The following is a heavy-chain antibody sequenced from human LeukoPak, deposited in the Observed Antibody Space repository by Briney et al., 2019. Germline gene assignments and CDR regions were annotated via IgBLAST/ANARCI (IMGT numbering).Heavy chain of an antibody. J-gene: IGHJ4*02. D-gene: IGHD6-13*01. CDR2: ISWNSGSI. Sequence: GGSLRLSCAASGFTFDDYATHWVRQAPGKGLEWVSGISWNSGSIGYADSVKGRFTISRDNAKNSLYLQMNSLRAEDTAVYYCARDGSSWDFDYWGQGTLVTVSS. V-gene: IGHV3-9*01. CDR3: ARDGSSWDFDY. CDR1: GFTFDDYA.